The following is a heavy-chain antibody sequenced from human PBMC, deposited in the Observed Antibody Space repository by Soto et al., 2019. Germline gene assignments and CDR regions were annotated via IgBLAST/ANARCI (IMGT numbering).Heavy chain of an antibody. CDR1: GGSMNSYY. CDR3: ARATPAILN. CDR2: SYYSGGT. J-gene: IGHJ1*01. D-gene: IGHD2-15*01. Sequence: SETLSLTCSVSGGSMNSYYWTWIRQPPGKGLEWIGYSYYSGGTNYNPALRSRVTISVDTSKSQFSLKLRSVTAADTAMYFCARATPAILNWGQGALVTVSS. V-gene: IGHV4-59*01.